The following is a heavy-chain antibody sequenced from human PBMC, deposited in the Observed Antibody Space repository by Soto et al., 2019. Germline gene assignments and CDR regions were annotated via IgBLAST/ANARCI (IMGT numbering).Heavy chain of an antibody. Sequence: QVQLQQWGAGLLKPSETLSLTCAVYGGSFSGYYWSWIRQPPGKGLEWIGEINHSGSTNYNPSLKSRVTISVDTSKNQFSLKLSSVTAADTAVYYCARSYTRSSGWWYWGQGTLVTVSS. D-gene: IGHD6-19*01. CDR2: INHSGST. J-gene: IGHJ4*02. CDR1: GGSFSGYY. V-gene: IGHV4-34*01. CDR3: ARSYTRSSGWWY.